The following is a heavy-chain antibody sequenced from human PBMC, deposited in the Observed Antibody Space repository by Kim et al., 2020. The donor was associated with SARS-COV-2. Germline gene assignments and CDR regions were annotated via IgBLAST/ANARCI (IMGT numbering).Heavy chain of an antibody. CDR2: IHYSGTT. Sequence: SETLSLTCTVSGGSISSSSHYWGWIRQPPGKGLEWIGSIHYSGTTYYNPSLKSRVTISVDTSKNQFSLRLSSVTAADTAVYYCARHDLTNCFDPWGQGTLVTVSS. V-gene: IGHV4-39*01. J-gene: IGHJ5*02. CDR3: ARHDLTNCFDP. CDR1: GGSISSSSHY.